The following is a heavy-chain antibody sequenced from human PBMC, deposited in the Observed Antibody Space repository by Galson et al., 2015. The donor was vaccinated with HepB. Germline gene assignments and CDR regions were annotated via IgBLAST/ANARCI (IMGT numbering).Heavy chain of an antibody. Sequence: SLRLSCAASGFTFSSYWMNWVRQAPGKGLEWVAHINQDGSSKYYVDSVKGRFTISRDNAKESVYLQLDSLRAEDTAVYYCARRISLVRGIITKPDYYYGMDVWGQGTTVTVAS. D-gene: IGHD3-10*01. CDR3: ARRISLVRGIITKPDYYYGMDV. J-gene: IGHJ6*02. CDR1: GFTFSSYW. CDR2: INQDGSSK. V-gene: IGHV3-7*03.